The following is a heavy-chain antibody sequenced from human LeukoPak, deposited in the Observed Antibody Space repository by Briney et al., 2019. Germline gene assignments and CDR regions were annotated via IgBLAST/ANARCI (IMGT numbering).Heavy chain of an antibody. D-gene: IGHD6-13*01. V-gene: IGHV1-8*01. CDR3: ARGRGSSWYGNYYYYYMDV. CDR1: GYTFTSYD. CDR2: MNPNSGNT. J-gene: IGHJ6*03. Sequence: GASVKVSCKASGYTFTSYDVNWVRQATGQGLEWMGWMNPNSGNTGYAQKFQGRVTMTRNTSISTAYMELSSLRSEDTAVYYRARGRGSSWYGNYYYYYMDVWGKGTTVTVSS.